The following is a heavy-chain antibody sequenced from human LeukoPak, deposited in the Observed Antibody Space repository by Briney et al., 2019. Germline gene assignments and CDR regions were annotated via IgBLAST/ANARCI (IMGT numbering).Heavy chain of an antibody. CDR1: GFTFTIYW. CDR2: IKQDGSEK. D-gene: IGHD3-22*01. J-gene: IGHJ4*02. V-gene: IGHV3-7*01. CDR3: ARPGRYYDMAPDY. Sequence: GGSLRLSCAASGFTFTIYWMTWVRQAPGRGLEWVASIKQDGSEKYYVDSVKGRFTISRDNAKNSLYLQMKGLRADDTAVYYCARPGRYYDMAPDYWGQGTLVTVSS.